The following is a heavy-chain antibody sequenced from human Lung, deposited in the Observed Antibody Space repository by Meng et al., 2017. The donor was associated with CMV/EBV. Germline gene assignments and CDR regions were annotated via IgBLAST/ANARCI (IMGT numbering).Heavy chain of an antibody. D-gene: IGHD3-10*01. CDR3: LRRSGGSV. J-gene: IGHJ1*01. CDR2: IPHRGSS. Sequence: QVQLRGSGPALSRPSETLSLTCAVSGDSITNHNLWAWVRQPPGKGLEWIGEIPHRGSSAYNPSLKSRVSMSIDKSKNQFSLKLTSVTAADTAVYHCLRRSGGSVWGQGTLVTVSS. CDR1: GDSITNHNL. V-gene: IGHV4-4*02.